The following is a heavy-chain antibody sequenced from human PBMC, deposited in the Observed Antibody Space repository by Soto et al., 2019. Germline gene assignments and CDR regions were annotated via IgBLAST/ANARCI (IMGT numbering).Heavy chain of an antibody. CDR1: GGSISSYY. CDR2: IYYSGST. D-gene: IGHD6-19*01. CDR3: GRSVRAVSGWFQWNY. J-gene: IGHJ4*02. Sequence: SQTLSLTCTVSGGSISSYYWSWIRQPPGKGLEWIGYIYYSGSTNYNPSLKSRVTISVDTSKNQFSLKLSSVTAADTAVYYCGRSVRAVSGWFQWNYWGQGTLVTVSS. V-gene: IGHV4-59*01.